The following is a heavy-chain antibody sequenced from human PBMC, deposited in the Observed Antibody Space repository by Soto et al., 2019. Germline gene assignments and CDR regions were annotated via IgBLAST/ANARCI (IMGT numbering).Heavy chain of an antibody. Sequence: TLSLTCSVSGGSISRYYWSWIRQPPGKGLEWIGYAYYSGDTGYNPSLQSRVTMAVDTSKNQVSLKLTSVTAADTAVYYCARDRSTYGGGGTGEVKENWFDPWGQGALVTVSS. V-gene: IGHV4-59*01. J-gene: IGHJ5*02. CDR3: ARDRSTYGGGGTGEVKENWFDP. CDR1: GGSISRYY. D-gene: IGHD2-8*01. CDR2: AYYSGDT.